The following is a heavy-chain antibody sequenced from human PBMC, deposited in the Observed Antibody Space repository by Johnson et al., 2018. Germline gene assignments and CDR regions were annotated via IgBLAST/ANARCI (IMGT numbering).Heavy chain of an antibody. D-gene: IGHD2-15*01. CDR1: GIPFKDAW. CDR2: IKSKVDGGAA. J-gene: IGHJ4*02. CDR3: AKDIPFSAGLILDH. Sequence: EVQLVESGGGLVKPGGSLRLSCVASGIPFKDAWMTWVRQAPGKGLEFVGLIKSKVDGGAADYEAPVKDRFAISRDDSKNTVYLQMNNLETEDTAIYYCAKDIPFSAGLILDHWGQGTLVSVSS. V-gene: IGHV3-15*01.